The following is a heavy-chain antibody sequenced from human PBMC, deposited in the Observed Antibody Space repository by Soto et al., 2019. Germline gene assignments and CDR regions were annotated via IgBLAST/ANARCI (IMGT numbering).Heavy chain of an antibody. CDR3: AIDINEYSSSFSFDY. Sequence: ASVKVSCKASGYTFTSYAMNWVRQAPGQGLEWMGWINTNTGNPTYAQGFTGRFVFSLDTSVSTAYLQICSLKAEDTAVYYCAIDINEYSSSFSFDYWGQGTLVTVSS. CDR1: GYTFTSYA. V-gene: IGHV7-4-1*01. J-gene: IGHJ4*02. CDR2: INTNTGNP. D-gene: IGHD6-6*01.